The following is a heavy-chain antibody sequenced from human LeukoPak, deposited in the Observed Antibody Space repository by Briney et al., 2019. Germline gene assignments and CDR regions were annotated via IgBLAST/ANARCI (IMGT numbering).Heavy chain of an antibody. Sequence: SETLSLTCAVSGDYISSSSYYWGWVRQPPGTGRELIGDIYHSWRIYYNPSLKSRVAISIDRSKNQFYLRLRSMTAADTAVFYCARRRYYDSTGYFEWGRGTLVTVSS. V-gene: IGHV4-39*01. CDR3: ARRRYYDSTGYFE. D-gene: IGHD3-22*01. J-gene: IGHJ1*01. CDR2: IYHSWRI. CDR1: GDYISSSSYY.